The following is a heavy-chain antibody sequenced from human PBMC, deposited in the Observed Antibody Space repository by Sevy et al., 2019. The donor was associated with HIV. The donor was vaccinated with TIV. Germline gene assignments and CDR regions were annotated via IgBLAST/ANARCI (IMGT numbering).Heavy chain of an antibody. J-gene: IGHJ6*03. V-gene: IGHV3-7*01. D-gene: IGHD6-13*01. CDR1: GFTFSSYW. CDR3: ARDRFYFSSSWYYYYYCYMDV. Sequence: GGSLRLSCAASGFTFSSYWMSWVRQAPGKGLEWVANIKQDGSEKYYGDSVNGRFTISRDNAKKSLYLQMNSLRAEDTAVYYCARDRFYFSSSWYYYYYCYMDVWGKGTTVTVSS. CDR2: IKQDGSEK.